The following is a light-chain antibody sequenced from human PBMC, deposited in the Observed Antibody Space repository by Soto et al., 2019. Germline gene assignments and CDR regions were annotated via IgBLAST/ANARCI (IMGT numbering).Light chain of an antibody. CDR1: QSVSSY. CDR3: QHRANWPWT. V-gene: IGKV3-11*01. CDR2: GAS. J-gene: IGKJ1*01. Sequence: EIVLTQSPATLSLSPGERATLSCRASQSVSSYLAWYQQKPGQVPRLLIYGASNRATGIPARFSGSGSGTDFTLTISSLEPEDFAVYYCQHRANWPWTFGQGTKVEIK.